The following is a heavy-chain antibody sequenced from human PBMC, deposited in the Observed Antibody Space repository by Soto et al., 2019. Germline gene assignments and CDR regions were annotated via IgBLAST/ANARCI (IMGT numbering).Heavy chain of an antibody. D-gene: IGHD4-17*01. CDR3: AHRGYGDYPRDDWFDP. CDR1: VFSLSTCGLG. CDR2: IYWNDDK. Sequence: QITLKASGPTLAKPTQPLTLSCTVSVFSLSTCGLGVGWLRQPPGRDLEWLALIYWNDDKRYNPSLKSRRTITQDTSKIQVVHTLTNMDPVDSATYYCAHRGYGDYPRDDWFDPWGQGPLVTVSS. J-gene: IGHJ5*02. V-gene: IGHV2-5*01.